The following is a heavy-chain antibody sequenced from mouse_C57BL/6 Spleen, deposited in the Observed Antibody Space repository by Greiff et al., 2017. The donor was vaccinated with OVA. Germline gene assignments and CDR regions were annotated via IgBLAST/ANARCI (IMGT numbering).Heavy chain of an antibody. J-gene: IGHJ2*01. CDR3: AMIYYYGSSYPYYFDY. Sequence: VQLQESGPGLVQPSQSLSITCTVSGFSLTSYGVHWVRQSPGKGLEWLGVIWSGGSTDYNAAFISRLSISKDNSKSQVFFKMNSLQADDTAIYYCAMIYYYGSSYPYYFDYWGQGTTLTVSS. V-gene: IGHV2-2*01. CDR2: IWSGGST. D-gene: IGHD1-1*01. CDR1: GFSLTSYG.